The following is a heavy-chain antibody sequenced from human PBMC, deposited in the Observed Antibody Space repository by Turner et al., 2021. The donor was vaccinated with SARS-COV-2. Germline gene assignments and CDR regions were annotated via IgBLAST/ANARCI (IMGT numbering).Heavy chain of an antibody. V-gene: IGHV3-15*01. CDR2: IKSKTDGGTT. J-gene: IGHJ4*02. D-gene: IGHD1-26*01. Sequence: EVQLVESGGGLVKRGGSLTLSCAVSGLTFSNAWMSWVRQAPGKGLEWVGRIKSKTDGGTTDYAAPVKDRFTISRDDSKNTMYLQMSSLKTEDTALYYCTTRSGSFDYWGQGTLVTVSS. CDR1: GLTFSNAW. CDR3: TTRSGSFDY.